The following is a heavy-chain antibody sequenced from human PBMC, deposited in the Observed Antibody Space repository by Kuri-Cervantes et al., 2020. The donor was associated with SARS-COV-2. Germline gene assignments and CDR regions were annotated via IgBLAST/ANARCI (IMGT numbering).Heavy chain of an antibody. CDR2: INHSGST. CDR1: GGSFSGYY. V-gene: IGHV4-34*01. CDR3: ARGWYPVGATILYYFDY. J-gene: IGHJ4*02. D-gene: IGHD1-26*01. Sequence: SETLSLTCAGYGGSFSGYYWSWIRQPPGKGLEWIGEINHSGSTNYNPSLKSRVTISVDTSKNQFSLKLSSVTAADTAVYYCARGWYPVGATILYYFDYWGQGTLVTVSS.